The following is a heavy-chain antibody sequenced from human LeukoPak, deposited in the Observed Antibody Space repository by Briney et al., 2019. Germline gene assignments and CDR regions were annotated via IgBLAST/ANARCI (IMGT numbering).Heavy chain of an antibody. V-gene: IGHV1-18*04. Sequence: ASVKVSCKVSGYIFTGYFLHWVRQAPGQGLEWMGGIIPIFGTANYAQKLQGRVTMTTDTSTSTAYMELRSLRSDDTAVYYCARDPPRPAAGTRGEFDYWGQGTLVTVSS. CDR3: ARDPPRPAAGTRGEFDY. CDR2: IIPIFGTA. CDR1: GYIFTGYF. D-gene: IGHD6-13*01. J-gene: IGHJ4*02.